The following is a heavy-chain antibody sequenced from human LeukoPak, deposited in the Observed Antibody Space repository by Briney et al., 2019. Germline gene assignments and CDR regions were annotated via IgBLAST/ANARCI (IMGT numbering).Heavy chain of an antibody. CDR3: ARDRDSSGYYYTLDY. CDR1: EFTFIDYY. Sequence: GGPLRLSGAASEFTFIDYYMSGIRQPPGKGLEWVSYISSSSSYTNYADSVKGRFTISRDNAKNSLYLQMNSLRAEDTAVYYCARDRDSSGYYYTLDYWGQGTLVTVSS. J-gene: IGHJ4*02. D-gene: IGHD3-22*01. V-gene: IGHV3-11*06. CDR2: ISSSSSYT.